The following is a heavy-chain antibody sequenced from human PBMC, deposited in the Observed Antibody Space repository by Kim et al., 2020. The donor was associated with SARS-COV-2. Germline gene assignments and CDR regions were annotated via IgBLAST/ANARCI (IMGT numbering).Heavy chain of an antibody. Sequence: SGKGRFTIPRDNSKNTLYLQMNSLRAEDTAVYYCARGQVVATYYYYGMDVWGQGTTVTVSS. D-gene: IGHD5-12*01. V-gene: IGHV3-30*07. CDR3: ARGQVVATYYYYGMDV. J-gene: IGHJ6*02.